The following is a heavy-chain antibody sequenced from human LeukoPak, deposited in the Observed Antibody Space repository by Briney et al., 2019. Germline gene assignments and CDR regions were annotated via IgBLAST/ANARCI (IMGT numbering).Heavy chain of an antibody. CDR3: ARRKVGATSLDAFDI. V-gene: IGHV3-48*02. J-gene: IGHJ3*02. CDR1: GFTFSSYS. D-gene: IGHD1-26*01. CDR2: ISTSSSTI. Sequence: PGGSLRLSCAASGFTFSSYSMNWARQAPGKGLEWVSYISTSSSTIHYADSVKGRFTISRDNAKNSLYLQMNSLRDEDTAVYYCARRKVGATSLDAFDIWGQGTMVIVSS.